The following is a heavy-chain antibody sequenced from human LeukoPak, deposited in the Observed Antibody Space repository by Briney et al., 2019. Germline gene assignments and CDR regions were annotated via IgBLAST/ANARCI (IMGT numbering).Heavy chain of an antibody. CDR1: GFTFSDYY. J-gene: IGHJ4*02. D-gene: IGHD4-17*01. CDR3: AKDEDHDYGDYYFDS. CDR2: IKKDGSDK. Sequence: GGSLRLSCAASGFTFSDYYMSWIRQAPGKGLEWVANIKKDGSDKYYVDSVKGRFTISRDNAKTSLYLQMNSLRAEDTAVYYCAKDEDHDYGDYYFDSWGQGTLVTVSS. V-gene: IGHV3-7*01.